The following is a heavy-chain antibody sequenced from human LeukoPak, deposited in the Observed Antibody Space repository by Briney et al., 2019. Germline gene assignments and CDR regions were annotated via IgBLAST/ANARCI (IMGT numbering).Heavy chain of an antibody. V-gene: IGHV3-7*01. D-gene: IGHD5-12*01. CDR1: GFTFCSYW. Sequence: GGSLRLSCAASGFTFCSYWMSWVRQAPGKGLEWVANIKQDGSEKYYVDSVKGRFTISRDNAKNSLYLQMNSLRAEDTAVYYCASHRLGYPPPCPDYWGQGTLVTVSS. J-gene: IGHJ4*02. CDR2: IKQDGSEK. CDR3: ASHRLGYPPPCPDY.